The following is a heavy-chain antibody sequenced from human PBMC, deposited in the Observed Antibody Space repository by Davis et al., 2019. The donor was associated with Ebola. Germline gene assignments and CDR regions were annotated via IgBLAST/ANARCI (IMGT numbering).Heavy chain of an antibody. CDR2: IYYSGST. CDR3: ARESRGYSYGDRNYYYYGMDV. D-gene: IGHD5-18*01. CDR1: GGSISSYY. Sequence: MPGGSLRLSCTVSGGSISSYYWSWIRQPPGKGLEWIGYIYYSGSTNYNPSLKSRVTISVDTSKNQFSLKLSSVTAADTAVYYCARESRGYSYGDRNYYYYGMDVWGQGTTVTVSS. J-gene: IGHJ6*02. V-gene: IGHV4-59*01.